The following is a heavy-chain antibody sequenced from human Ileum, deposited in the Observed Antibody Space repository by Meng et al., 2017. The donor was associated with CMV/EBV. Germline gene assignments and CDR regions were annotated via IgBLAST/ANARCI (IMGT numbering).Heavy chain of an antibody. V-gene: IGHV4-34*01. J-gene: IGHJ4*02. D-gene: IGHD4-17*01. CDR3: ARGSMFFTVTTGVDY. CDR2: INHSGIT. CDR1: GGSFNDNY. Sequence: SETLSLTCAVYGGSFNDNYWTWIRQPPGKGLEWIAEINHSGITNYNPSLKSRVTISVDTSKNQFSQKLSSVNAADTAVYYCARGSMFFTVTTGVDYWGQGTLVTVSS.